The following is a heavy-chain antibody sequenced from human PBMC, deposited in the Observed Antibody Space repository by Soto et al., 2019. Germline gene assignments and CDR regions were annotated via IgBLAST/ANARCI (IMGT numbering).Heavy chain of an antibody. D-gene: IGHD6-13*01. J-gene: IGHJ6*02. CDR2: INAGNGNT. CDR3: ARDSTGGSSWYNYYYYYGMDV. CDR1: GYTFTSYA. V-gene: IGHV1-3*01. Sequence: ASVKVSCKASGYTFTSYAMHWVRQALGQRLEWMGWINAGNGNTKYSQKFQGRVTITRDTSASTAYMELSSLRSEDTAVYYCARDSTGGSSWYNYYYYYGMDVWGQGTTVTVSS.